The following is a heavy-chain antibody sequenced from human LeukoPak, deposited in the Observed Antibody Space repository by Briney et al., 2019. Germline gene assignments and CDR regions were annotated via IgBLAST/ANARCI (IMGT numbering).Heavy chain of an antibody. D-gene: IGHD5-12*01. CDR3: ARTSHYVDIAATIPYGIYYFDY. CDR1: GYTFTDSY. CDR2: NNPNSGDS. V-gene: IGHV1-2*06. Sequence: ASVKVSCKTSGYTFTDSYIHWVRQAPGQGLEWMGRNNPNSGDSNYSQKFQGRVTMTTDTSTSTAYMELRSLRSDDTAVYYCARTSHYVDIAATIPYGIYYFDYWGQGTLVTVSS. J-gene: IGHJ4*02.